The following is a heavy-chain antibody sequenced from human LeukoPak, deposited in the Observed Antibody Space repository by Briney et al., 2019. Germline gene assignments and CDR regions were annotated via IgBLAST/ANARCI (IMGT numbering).Heavy chain of an antibody. CDR3: ARGPAYYYDSSGYSRDY. D-gene: IGHD3-22*01. J-gene: IGHJ4*02. Sequence: SETLSLTCAVYGGSFSGYYWSWIRQPPGKGLEWIGEINHSGSTNYNPSLKSRVTMSVDTSKNQFSLKLSSVTAADTAVYYCARGPAYYYDSSGYSRDYWGQGTLVTVSS. V-gene: IGHV4-34*01. CDR2: INHSGST. CDR1: GGSFSGYY.